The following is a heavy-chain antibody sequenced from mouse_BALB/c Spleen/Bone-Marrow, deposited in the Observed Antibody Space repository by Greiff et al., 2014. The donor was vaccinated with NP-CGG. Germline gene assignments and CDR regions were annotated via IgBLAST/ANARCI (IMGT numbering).Heavy chain of an antibody. V-gene: IGHV2-6-5*01. CDR3: AKHDTTVVLDY. J-gene: IGHJ2*01. Sequence: VKLMESGPGLVAPSQSLPITCTVSGFSLTDYGVSWIRQPPGKGLEWLGVIWGGGITYYNSTLKSRLSISKDNSKSQVFLKMNSLQTDDTAMYYCAKHDTTVVLDYWGQGTTLTVSS. CDR2: IWGGGIT. CDR1: GFSLTDYG. D-gene: IGHD1-1*01.